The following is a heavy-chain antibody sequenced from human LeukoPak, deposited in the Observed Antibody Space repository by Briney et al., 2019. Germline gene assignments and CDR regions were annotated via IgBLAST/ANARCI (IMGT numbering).Heavy chain of an antibody. CDR3: ARGQPSESSPIVAYNWFDP. J-gene: IGHJ5*02. CDR1: GGSISSGGYY. D-gene: IGHD6-13*01. Sequence: PSQTLSLTCTVSGGSISSGGYYWSEIRQHPGKGLEWIGYIYYSGSTHYNPSLKSRVTISVDTSKNQFSLKLSSVTAADTAVYYCARGQPSESSPIVAYNWFDPWGQGTLVTVSS. CDR2: IYYSGST. V-gene: IGHV4-31*03.